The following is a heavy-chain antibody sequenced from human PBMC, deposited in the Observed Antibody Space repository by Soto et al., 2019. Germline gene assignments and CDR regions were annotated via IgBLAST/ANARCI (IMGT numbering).Heavy chain of an antibody. CDR1: GGSFSGYY. V-gene: IGHV4-34*01. D-gene: IGHD6-13*01. CDR3: ASRITYSSSWYSDYYGMDV. Sequence: PSETLSLTCAVYGGSFSGYYWSWIRQPPGKGLEWIGSIYYSGSTYYNPSLKSRVTISVDTSKNQFSLKLSSVTAADTAVYYCASRITYSSSWYSDYYGMDVWGQGTTVTVSS. J-gene: IGHJ6*02. CDR2: IYYSGST.